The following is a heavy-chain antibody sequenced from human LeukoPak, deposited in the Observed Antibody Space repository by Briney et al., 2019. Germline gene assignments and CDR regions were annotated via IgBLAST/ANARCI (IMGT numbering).Heavy chain of an antibody. J-gene: IGHJ4*02. CDR1: GYTFTGYY. CDR3: ARISPASAGY. V-gene: IGHV1-2*02. Sequence: ASLKVSCKASGYTFTGYYMHWVRQAPGQGLEWMGWINPNSGGTNYAQKFQGRVTMTRDTSINTAYMERSRLRSDDTAVYYCARISPASAGYWGQGTLVTVSS. CDR2: INPNSGGT.